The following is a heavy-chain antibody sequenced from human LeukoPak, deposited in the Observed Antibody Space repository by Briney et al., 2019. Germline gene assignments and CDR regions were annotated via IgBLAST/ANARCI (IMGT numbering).Heavy chain of an antibody. D-gene: IGHD3-10*01. V-gene: IGHV4-4*02. J-gene: IGHJ4*02. Sequence: PSETLSLTCAVSGGSISSSNWWSWVRQPPGKGLEWIGEIYHSGSTNYDPSLKSRVTISVDTSKNQFSLKLSSVTAADTAVYYCARATCYYGSGSYFFAHWGQGTLVTVSS. CDR1: GGSISSSNW. CDR3: ARATCYYGSGSYFFAH. CDR2: IYHSGST.